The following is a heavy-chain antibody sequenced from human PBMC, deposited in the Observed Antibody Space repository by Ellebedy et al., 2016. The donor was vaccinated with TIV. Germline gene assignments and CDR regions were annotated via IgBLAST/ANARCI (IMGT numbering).Heavy chain of an antibody. J-gene: IGHJ2*01. CDR1: GFTFSLNW. V-gene: IGHV3-7*01. CDR2: IKEDGSEE. CDR3: ARAIYGASNL. Sequence: GESLKISCAASGFTFSLNWMYWVRQAPGKGLEWVANIKEDGSEEYYVDSVKGRFTISRDNAKNSLFLQMNSLGAEDTAVYYCARAIYGASNLWGRGTLVTVSS. D-gene: IGHD4-17*01.